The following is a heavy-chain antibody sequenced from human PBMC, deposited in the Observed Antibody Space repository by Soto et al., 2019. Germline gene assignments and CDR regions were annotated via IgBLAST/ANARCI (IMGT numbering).Heavy chain of an antibody. Sequence: QVQLQESGPGLVKPSQTLSLTCTVSGGSISSGGYYWSWIRQHPGKGLEWIGYIYYSGSTYYNPSLKRRVTISVDTSKNQFALKLSSVTAADTAVYYCASHEYSLACFDYWGQGTLVTVSS. CDR3: ASHEYSLACFDY. D-gene: IGHD4-4*01. J-gene: IGHJ4*02. CDR2: IYYSGST. CDR1: GGSISSGGYY. V-gene: IGHV4-31*03.